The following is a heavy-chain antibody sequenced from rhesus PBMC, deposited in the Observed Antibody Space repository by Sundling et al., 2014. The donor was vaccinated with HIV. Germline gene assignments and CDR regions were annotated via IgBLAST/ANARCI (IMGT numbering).Heavy chain of an antibody. CDR2: ISYDGTKK. D-gene: IGHD3-3*01. Sequence: EVQLVESGGGLIQPGGSLRLSCAASGFTFRNYGMHWVRQAPGKGLEWLAVISYDGTKKYYADSVKGRFTISRDNSQNMLYVQMNNLKLEDTAVYYCARARWIGYPSNLYFYGLVFVGPRGRRHRLL. J-gene: IGHJ6*01. CDR1: GFTFRNYG. CDR3: ARARWIGYPSNLYFYGLVF. V-gene: IGHV3-54*02.